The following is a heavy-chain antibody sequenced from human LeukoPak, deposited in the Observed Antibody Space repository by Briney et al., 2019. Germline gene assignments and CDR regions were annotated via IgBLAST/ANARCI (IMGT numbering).Heavy chain of an antibody. CDR1: GFTFSSYA. CDR2: ISYDGSNK. CDR3: AGVPRSGYFDY. J-gene: IGHJ4*02. D-gene: IGHD3-10*01. Sequence: GGSLRLSCAASGFTFSSYAMHWVRQAPGKGLEWVAVISYDGSNKYYADFVKGRFTISRDNSKNTLYLQMDSLRAEDTAVYYCAGVPRSGYFDYWGQGTLVTVSS. V-gene: IGHV3-30-3*01.